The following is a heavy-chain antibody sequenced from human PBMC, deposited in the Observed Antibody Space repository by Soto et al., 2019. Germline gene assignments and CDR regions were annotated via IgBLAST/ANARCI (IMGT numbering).Heavy chain of an antibody. CDR3: ARVEAVAGLYNYHGLDV. Sequence: QVQLVQSGAEVKKPGSSVKVSCKVSGGTFSNYAIDWVRLAPGHGLEWMGGIVPIFGTTYYTQKFQGRATIIADDSTTTAYREMSSLRSEDTAIYYCARVEAVAGLYNYHGLDVWGQGTAVTVSS. CDR2: IVPIFGTT. J-gene: IGHJ6*02. D-gene: IGHD6-19*01. CDR1: GGTFSNYA. V-gene: IGHV1-69*12.